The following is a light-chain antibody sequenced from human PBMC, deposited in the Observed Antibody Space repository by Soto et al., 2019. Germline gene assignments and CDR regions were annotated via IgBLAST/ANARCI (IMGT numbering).Light chain of an antibody. CDR3: QQSLIDRST. CDR1: QSIKNY. CDR2: AAS. Sequence: IQVTQSPSSLSASVGDRVTITCRARQSIKNYLSWYQQKPGKAPKVLIYAASSLQGGVPSRFSGRGSGTDFTLTISSLQPEDGASYYCQQSLIDRSTFGQGTKVELK. J-gene: IGKJ2*02. V-gene: IGKV1-39*01.